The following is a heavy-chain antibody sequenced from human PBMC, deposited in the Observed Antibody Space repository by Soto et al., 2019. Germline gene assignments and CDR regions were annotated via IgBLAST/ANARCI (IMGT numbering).Heavy chain of an antibody. D-gene: IGHD2-2*01. CDR3: ARGYCTTTICDPWFDP. V-gene: IGHV5-51*01. J-gene: IGHJ5*02. CDR2: IYPGDSDT. CDR1: AYRFTSYW. Sequence: GGSVKISCXGVAYRFTSYWIGWVRQMPGKGLEWMGIIYPGDSDTRYSPSFQGQVTISADKSITTAYLQWSSLKASDTAMYYCARGYCTTTICDPWFDPWGQGTLVTVSS.